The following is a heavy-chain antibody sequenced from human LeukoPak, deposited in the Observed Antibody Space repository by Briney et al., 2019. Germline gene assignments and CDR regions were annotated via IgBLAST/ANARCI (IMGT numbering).Heavy chain of an antibody. J-gene: IGHJ4*02. D-gene: IGHD2-15*01. V-gene: IGHV3-48*03. Sequence: GGSLRLSCAASGFTFSSYEMNWVRQAPGKGLEWVSYISSSGSTIYYADSVEGRFTISRDNAKNSLYLQINSLRAEDTAVYYCARDGCSGGSCWFDYWGQGTLVTVSS. CDR3: ARDGCSGGSCWFDY. CDR2: ISSSGSTI. CDR1: GFTFSSYE.